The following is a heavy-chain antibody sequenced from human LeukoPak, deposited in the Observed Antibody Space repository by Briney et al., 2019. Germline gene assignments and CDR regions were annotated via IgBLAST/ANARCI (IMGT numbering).Heavy chain of an antibody. J-gene: IGHJ4*02. Sequence: GESLKISCKGSGYSFTTYWIGWVRQRPGKGLEWMGIIYPDDSDTRYSPSFQGQVTISADKSISTAYLQWSSLKASDTAMYYCARGLWSAYSYYFDYWGQGTLVTVSS. V-gene: IGHV5-51*01. D-gene: IGHD3-3*01. CDR1: GYSFTTYW. CDR2: IYPDDSDT. CDR3: ARGLWSAYSYYFDY.